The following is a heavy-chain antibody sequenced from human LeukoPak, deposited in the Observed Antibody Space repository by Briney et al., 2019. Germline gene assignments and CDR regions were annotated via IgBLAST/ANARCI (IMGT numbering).Heavy chain of an antibody. Sequence: GGSLRLSCAASGFTFSSYAMHWVRQAPGKGLEWVALMSYDGSNKYYADSVKGRFTTSRDNSKNTLYLQMNSLRAEDTAVYYCARDFLAAAGYWGQGTLVTVSS. V-gene: IGHV3-30*04. J-gene: IGHJ4*02. CDR3: ARDFLAAAGY. CDR2: MSYDGSNK. D-gene: IGHD6-13*01. CDR1: GFTFSSYA.